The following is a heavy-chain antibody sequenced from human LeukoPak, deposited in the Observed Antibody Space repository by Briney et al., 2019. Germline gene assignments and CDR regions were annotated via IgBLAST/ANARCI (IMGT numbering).Heavy chain of an antibody. CDR1: GGIFSGHA. Sequence: PGGSLRLSCEPSGGIFSGHAMHWVRQAPGKGLEWVALISYDGSRMYFAESVKGRFTISRDNSKSTLYLQMNSLRTEDTAVYYCARELGHYGLDSWGQGTLVTVSS. CDR3: ARELGHYGLDS. V-gene: IGHV3-30*04. J-gene: IGHJ4*02. D-gene: IGHD3-10*01. CDR2: ISYDGSRM.